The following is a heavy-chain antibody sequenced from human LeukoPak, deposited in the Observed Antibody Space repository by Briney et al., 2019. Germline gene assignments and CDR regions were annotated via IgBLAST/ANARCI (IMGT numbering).Heavy chain of an antibody. J-gene: IGHJ4*02. D-gene: IGHD6-13*01. CDR2: ISPSGGIT. CDR1: GFTFSSHG. V-gene: IGHV3-23*01. Sequence: PGGSLRLSCAASGFTFSSHGMNWVRQAPGKGLEWVSGISPSGGITYYTDSVKGRFTISRDNSKNTQSLQMNSLRAEDTAVYYCARFIAAPYYFDYWGRGTLVTVSS. CDR3: ARFIAAPYYFDY.